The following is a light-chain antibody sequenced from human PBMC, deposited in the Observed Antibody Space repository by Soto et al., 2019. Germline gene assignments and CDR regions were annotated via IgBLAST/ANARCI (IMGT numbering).Light chain of an antibody. J-gene: IGKJ4*01. V-gene: IGKV3-20*01. CDR1: QSISSTY. CDR3: QQYGGSLT. CDR2: GAS. Sequence: EIVLTQSPGTLSLSPGERATLSCRASQSISSTYLAWYQQKRGQAPRILIYGASSRATGIPDRFSGSGFGTDFTLTISRLEPEDFALYYCQQYGGSLTFGGGTKVEIK.